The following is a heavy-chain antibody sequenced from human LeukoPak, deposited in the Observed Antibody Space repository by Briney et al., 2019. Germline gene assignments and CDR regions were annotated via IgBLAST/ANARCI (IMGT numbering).Heavy chain of an antibody. CDR3: ARQSGAAIPSVY. V-gene: IGHV3-73*01. Sequence: PGGSLRLSCEASGFTFSGSAMHWVRQASGKGLEWLGHIKSKGNSHATAYAASLKGRFTISRDDSKNTAYLRTNNLETEDTAMYYCARQSGAAIPSVYWGQGTLVTVSS. D-gene: IGHD2-2*02. CDR2: IKSKGNSHAT. CDR1: GFTFSGSA. J-gene: IGHJ4*02.